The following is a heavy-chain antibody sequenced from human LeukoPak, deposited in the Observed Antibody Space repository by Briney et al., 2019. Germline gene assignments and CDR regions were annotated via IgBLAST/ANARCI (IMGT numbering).Heavy chain of an antibody. CDR1: GGSISSYY. D-gene: IGHD2-15*01. CDR3: AKYCSGGSCYPYYFDY. Sequence: SETLSLTCTVSGGSISSYYWSWIRQPPGKGLEWIGYIYYSGSTNYNPSLKSRVTISVDTSKNQFSLKLSSVTAADTAVYYCAKYCSGGSCYPYYFDYWGQGTLVTVSS. CDR2: IYYSGST. V-gene: IGHV4-59*08. J-gene: IGHJ4*02.